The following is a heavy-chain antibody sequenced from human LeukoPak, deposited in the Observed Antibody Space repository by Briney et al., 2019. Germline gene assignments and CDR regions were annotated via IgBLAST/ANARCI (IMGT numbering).Heavy chain of an antibody. CDR1: GGSFSGYS. CDR2: INHSGST. Sequence: SETLSLTCAVSGGSFSGYSWSWIRQPPGKGLEWIGEINHSGSTNYNPSLKSRVTISVDTSKNQFSLKLSSVTATDTAVYYCARVGAAAGIQTYFDYWGQGTLVTVSS. D-gene: IGHD6-13*01. V-gene: IGHV4-34*01. J-gene: IGHJ4*02. CDR3: ARVGAAAGIQTYFDY.